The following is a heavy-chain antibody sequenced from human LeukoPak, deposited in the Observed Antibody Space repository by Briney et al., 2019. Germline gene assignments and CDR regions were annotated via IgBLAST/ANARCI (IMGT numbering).Heavy chain of an antibody. D-gene: IGHD6-13*01. J-gene: IGHJ5*02. V-gene: IGHV1-2*02. CDR2: INPHSGGT. CDR1: GYTFTDYY. CDR3: ATGRGSSWYSNWFDP. Sequence: ASVKVSCKASGYTFTDYYMHWVRQAPGQGLEWMGWINPHSGGTDHAQKFQGRVTMTRDTSTDTAYMELSSLRSEDTAVYYCATGRGSSWYSNWFDPWGQGTLVTVSS.